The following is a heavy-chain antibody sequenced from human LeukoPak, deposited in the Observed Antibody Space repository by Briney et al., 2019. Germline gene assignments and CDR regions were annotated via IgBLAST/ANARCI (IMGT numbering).Heavy chain of an antibody. CDR1: DGSISRYY. CDR3: TRHSKDSSGYYYDRPLDY. CDR2: FYSGST. Sequence: SETLSLTCTVSDGSISRYYWSWIRQPPGKGLEWIGYFYSGSTNYNPSLKGRVAISVDTSQNQFSPKVTSVTAADTAVYYCTRHSKDSSGYYYDRPLDYWGQGTLVTVSS. D-gene: IGHD3-22*01. J-gene: IGHJ4*02. V-gene: IGHV4-59*08.